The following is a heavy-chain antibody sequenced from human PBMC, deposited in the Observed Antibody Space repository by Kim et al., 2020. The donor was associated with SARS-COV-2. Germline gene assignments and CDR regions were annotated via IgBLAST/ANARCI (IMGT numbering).Heavy chain of an antibody. Sequence: PSLKSRVTISVDTSKNQFSLKLSSVTAADTAVYYCARTYYDSSGYYLFDYWGQGTLVTVSS. J-gene: IGHJ4*02. V-gene: IGHV4-59*01. CDR3: ARTYYDSSGYYLFDY. D-gene: IGHD3-22*01.